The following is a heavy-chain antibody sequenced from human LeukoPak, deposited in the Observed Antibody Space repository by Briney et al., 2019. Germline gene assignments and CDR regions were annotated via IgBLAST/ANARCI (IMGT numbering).Heavy chain of an antibody. V-gene: IGHV4-39*01. CDR1: GGSISSSSYY. CDR3: ARLSRSPRVDP. J-gene: IGHJ5*02. CDR2: IYYSGST. Sequence: TSETLSLTCTVSGGSISSSSYYWGWVRQPPGKGLEWIVSIYYSGSTYYNPSLKSRVTISVDTSNNQFSLKLSSVAAADTAVYYCARLSRSPRVDPWGQGTLVTVSS.